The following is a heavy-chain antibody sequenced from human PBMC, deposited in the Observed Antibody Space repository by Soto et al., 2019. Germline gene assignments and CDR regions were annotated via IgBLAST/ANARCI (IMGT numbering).Heavy chain of an antibody. V-gene: IGHV4-31*03. Sequence: SETLSLTCTVSGGSVSSGGYYWNWIRQHPGKGLEWIGYIYYSGSTFYNPSLKSRVTISVDTSKNQFSLNLSSVTAADTAVYYCASGGAYSRTFDYWGQGTLVTVSS. CDR2: IYYSGST. D-gene: IGHD6-13*01. CDR3: ASGGAYSRTFDY. CDR1: GGSVSSGGYY. J-gene: IGHJ4*02.